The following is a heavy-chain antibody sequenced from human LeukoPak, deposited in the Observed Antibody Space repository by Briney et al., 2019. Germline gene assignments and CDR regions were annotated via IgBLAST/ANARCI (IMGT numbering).Heavy chain of an antibody. CDR1: GFTFSSYA. D-gene: IGHD5-12*01. CDR3: ARDRGYSGYGGYFDY. Sequence: PGGSLRLSCAASGFTFSSYAMSWVRQAPGKGLEWVAVISYDGSNKYYADSVKGRFTISRDNSKNTLYLQMNSLRAEDTAVYYCARDRGYSGYGGYFDYWGQGTLVTVSS. CDR2: ISYDGSNK. J-gene: IGHJ4*02. V-gene: IGHV3-30-3*01.